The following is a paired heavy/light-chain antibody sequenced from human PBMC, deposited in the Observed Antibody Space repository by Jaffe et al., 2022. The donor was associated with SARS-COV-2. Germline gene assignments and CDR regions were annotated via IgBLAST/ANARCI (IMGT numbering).Light chain of an antibody. CDR3: SSKVTGSTLYV. CDR1: SSDVGAYNF. CDR2: ELT. Sequence: QSALTQPPSASGSPGQSVTISCTGTSSDVGAYNFVSWFQQHPGKAPRLIIYELTKRPSGVPDRFSGFKFGNTASLTITGLQAEDEADYYCSSKVTGSTLYVFGSGTAVTVL. V-gene: IGLV2-8*01. J-gene: IGLJ1*01.
Heavy chain of an antibody. V-gene: IGHV4-59*11. J-gene: IGHJ4*02. CDR2: VHYSGST. CDR3: ARFRQAYDDVWGSYRYTFDY. CDR1: GVSISSHF. Sequence: QVQLQESGPGLVKPSETLSVTCTVSGVSISSHFWSWIRQSPEKGLEHIGYVHYSGSTNYNPSLKSRVTISVDTSKKQFSLNLSSVTAADTAVYYCARFRQAYDDVWGSYRYTFDYWGQGTLVTVSS. D-gene: IGHD3-16*02.